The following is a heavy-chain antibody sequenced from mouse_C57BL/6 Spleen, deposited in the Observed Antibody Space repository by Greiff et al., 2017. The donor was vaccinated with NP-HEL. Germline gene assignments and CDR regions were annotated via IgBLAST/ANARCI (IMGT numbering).Heavy chain of an antibody. V-gene: IGHV3-6*01. Sequence: VQLKQSGPGLVKPSQSLSLTCSVTGYSITSGYYWNWIRQFPGNKLEWMGYISYDGSNNYNPSLKNRISITRDTSKNQFFLKLNSVTTEDTATYYCARDFYYGNGYWGQGTTLTVSS. D-gene: IGHD2-1*01. CDR3: ARDFYYGNGY. CDR2: ISYDGSN. J-gene: IGHJ2*01. CDR1: GYSITSGYY.